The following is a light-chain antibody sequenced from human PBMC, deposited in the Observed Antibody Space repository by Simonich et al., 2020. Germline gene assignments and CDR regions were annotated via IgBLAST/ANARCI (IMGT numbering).Light chain of an antibody. CDR3: QQYYSTPYT. J-gene: IGKJ2*01. CDR2: WAS. Sequence: DIAMTQSPDSLAVSLGERATINCKSSQSVLYSSNNKNYLAWYQQKHGQPPKLLIYWASTRESGVPDRFSGSGSGTDFTLTISSLQAEDVAVYYCQQYYSTPYTFGQGTKLEIK. V-gene: IGKV4-1*01. CDR1: QSVLYSSNNKNY.